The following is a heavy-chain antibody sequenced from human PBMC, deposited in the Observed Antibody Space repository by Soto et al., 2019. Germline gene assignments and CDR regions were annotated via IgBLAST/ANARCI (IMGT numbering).Heavy chain of an antibody. CDR2: ISNRGSDT. CDR3: AKDTYSSSWYF. D-gene: IGHD6-13*01. CDR1: GFTFINYA. Sequence: WGSLRLSCAGSGFTFINYAMTFVRQAPGKGLEWVSSISNRGSDTYYVDSVKGRFTISRDNSKNTLYLQMNSLRAEDTAVYYCAKDTYSSSWYFWGQGTLVTVSS. V-gene: IGHV3-23*01. J-gene: IGHJ4*02.